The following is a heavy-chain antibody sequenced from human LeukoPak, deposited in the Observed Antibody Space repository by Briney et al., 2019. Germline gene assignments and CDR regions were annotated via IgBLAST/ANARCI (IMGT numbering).Heavy chain of an antibody. Sequence: PGGSLRLSCAASGFTFEDYVMYWVRQAPGKGLEWVSFISWDGGSTNYADSVKGRFTISRDNSKNFLYLQMNSLRAEDTAVYYCARDLAVVVPAAEGAFDIWGQGTMVTVSS. J-gene: IGHJ3*02. CDR3: ARDLAVVVPAAEGAFDI. V-gene: IGHV3-43D*03. D-gene: IGHD2-2*01. CDR1: GFTFEDYV. CDR2: ISWDGGST.